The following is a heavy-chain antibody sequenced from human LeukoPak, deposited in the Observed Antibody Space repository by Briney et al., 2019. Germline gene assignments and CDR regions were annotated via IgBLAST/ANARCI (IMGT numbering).Heavy chain of an antibody. Sequence: PSETLSLTCAVSGYSISSGYYWGWIRQPPGKGLEWIGIIYHSGSTYYNPSLKSRVTISVDTSKNQFSLKLSSVTAADTAVYYCARHPPQTLDAFDIWGQGTMVTVSS. CDR1: GYSISSGYY. J-gene: IGHJ3*02. CDR3: ARHPPQTLDAFDI. CDR2: IYHSGST. V-gene: IGHV4-38-2*01.